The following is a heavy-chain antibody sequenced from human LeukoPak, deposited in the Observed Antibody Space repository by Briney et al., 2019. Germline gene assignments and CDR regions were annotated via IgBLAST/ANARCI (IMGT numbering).Heavy chain of an antibody. Sequence: GGSLRLSCAASGFTFSSYAMSWVRQAPGKGLEWVSPINGSGGSTYYADSVKGRFTISRDNSKNTLYLQMNRLRAEDTGVYYCAKDLSGEAGFDYGGQGPLVTVSS. CDR3: AKDLSGEAGFDY. V-gene: IGHV3-23*01. CDR1: GFTFSSYA. J-gene: IGHJ4*02. D-gene: IGHD3-16*01. CDR2: INGSGGST.